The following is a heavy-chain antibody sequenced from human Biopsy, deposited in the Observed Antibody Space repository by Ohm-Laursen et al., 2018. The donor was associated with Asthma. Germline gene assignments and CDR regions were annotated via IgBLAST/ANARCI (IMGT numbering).Heavy chain of an antibody. V-gene: IGHV1-18*04. CDR3: ARTYYDFLTGQVNDAFAI. Sequence: SSVKVSCKASGYTFSNYAISWVRQAPGQGLEWMGWISGYNGDTKFAQNVKGRLSLTTDTSTSTAYMELSSLRSEDTAVYYCARTYYDFLTGQVNDAFAIWGQGTMVTVSS. CDR1: GYTFSNYA. CDR2: ISGYNGDT. J-gene: IGHJ3*02. D-gene: IGHD3-9*01.